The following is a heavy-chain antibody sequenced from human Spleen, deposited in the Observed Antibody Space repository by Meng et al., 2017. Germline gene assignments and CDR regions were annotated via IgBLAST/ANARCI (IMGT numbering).Heavy chain of an antibody. Sequence: QLQMQESGPGVVKPSETLSLTCSVSGDSVSSGTNSWAWVRQPPGEGLEWIGTIHYNGQTYYNPSLQSRVTISVDTSRNQFSLKVNSVTAADTAVYSCARKPTGFPNWFDPWGHGILVTVSS. CDR3: ARKPTGFPNWFDP. CDR2: IHYNGQT. CDR1: GDSVSSGTNS. D-gene: IGHD2-8*02. V-gene: IGHV4-39*01. J-gene: IGHJ5*02.